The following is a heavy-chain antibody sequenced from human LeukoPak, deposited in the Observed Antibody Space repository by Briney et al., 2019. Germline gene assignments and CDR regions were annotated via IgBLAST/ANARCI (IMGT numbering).Heavy chain of an antibody. V-gene: IGHV3-21*01. CDR2: ISGRSDDI. CDR1: EFTFSSYS. CDR3: ARRGYHDYSGFDY. J-gene: IGHJ4*02. D-gene: IGHD1-26*01. Sequence: GGSLRLSCAGSEFTFSSYSMHWVRQAPGKGLEWVSSISGRSDDIYYADSVQGRFTISRDNSKNSLYLQMKSLRAEDTALYYCARRGYHDYSGFDYWGQGTLVTVSS.